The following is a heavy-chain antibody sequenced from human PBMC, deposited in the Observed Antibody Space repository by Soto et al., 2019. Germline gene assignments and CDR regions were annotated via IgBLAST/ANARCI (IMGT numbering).Heavy chain of an antibody. D-gene: IGHD3-22*01. V-gene: IGHV3-23*01. Sequence: EVQLLESGGGLVQPGGSLRLSCAASGFTFSSYAMSWVRQAPGKGLEWVSAISGSGGSTYYADSVKGRFTISRDNSKNTLYLQMNSLGAEDTAVYYCAKDSGYYDSSGYYYKLGWFDPWGQGTLVTVSS. CDR1: GFTFSSYA. CDR3: AKDSGYYDSSGYYYKLGWFDP. J-gene: IGHJ5*02. CDR2: ISGSGGST.